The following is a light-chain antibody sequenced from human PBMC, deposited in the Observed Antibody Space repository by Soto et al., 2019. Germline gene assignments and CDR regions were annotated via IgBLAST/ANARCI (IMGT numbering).Light chain of an antibody. CDR3: SSYTSSSTLLYV. CDR1: SSDVGGYNY. Sequence: QSALTQPASVSGSPGQSITISCTGTSSDVGGYNYVSWYQQHPGKGPKLMIYDVSNRPSGVSNRFSGSKSGNTASLTISGLQAEDEADYCCSSYTSSSTLLYVFGTGTKVTVL. V-gene: IGLV2-14*01. CDR2: DVS. J-gene: IGLJ1*01.